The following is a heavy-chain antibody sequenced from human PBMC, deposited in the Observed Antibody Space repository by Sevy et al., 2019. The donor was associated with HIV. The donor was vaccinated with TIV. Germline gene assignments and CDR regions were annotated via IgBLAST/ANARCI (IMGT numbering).Heavy chain of an antibody. D-gene: IGHD2-2*01. CDR1: GYTFTSYG. Sequence: ASVKVSCKASGYTFTSYGISWVRQAPGQRLEWMGWIIAYNGNTNYAQKLQGRVTMTTDTSTSTAYMELRSLRSDDTDVYYCARDSLYCSSTSCYARYYYYYYMDVWGKGTTVTVSS. J-gene: IGHJ6*03. V-gene: IGHV1-18*04. CDR2: IIAYNGNT. CDR3: ARDSLYCSSTSCYARYYYYYYMDV.